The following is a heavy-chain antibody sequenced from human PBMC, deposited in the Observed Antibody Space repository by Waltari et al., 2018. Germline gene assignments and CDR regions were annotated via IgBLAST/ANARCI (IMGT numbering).Heavy chain of an antibody. Sequence: QVQLVQSGAEVKKPGSSVKVSCKASGGTFSSYAISWVRQAPGQGLEWMGRISPIFGTANYEHKFQGRVTITADKSTSTAYMGLSSLRSEDTAVYYCAREGGSSFDYWGQGTLVTVSS. CDR2: ISPIFGTA. V-gene: IGHV1-69*08. CDR1: GGTFSSYA. CDR3: AREGGSSFDY. J-gene: IGHJ4*02. D-gene: IGHD6-6*01.